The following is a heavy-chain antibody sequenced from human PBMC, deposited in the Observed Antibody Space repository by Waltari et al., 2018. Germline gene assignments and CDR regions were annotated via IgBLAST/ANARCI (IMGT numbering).Heavy chain of an antibody. J-gene: IGHJ4*02. D-gene: IGHD6-19*01. CDR3: ARFNRQWLAFDY. Sequence: QVQLQESGPGLVKPSETLSLTCTVSGGSISSYSWSWIRQPPGKGLEWIGYIYYSGSTNYNPSLKSRVTISVDTSKNQFSLKLSSVTAADTAVYYCARFNRQWLAFDYWGQGTLVTVSS. V-gene: IGHV4-59*01. CDR2: IYYSGST. CDR1: GGSISSYS.